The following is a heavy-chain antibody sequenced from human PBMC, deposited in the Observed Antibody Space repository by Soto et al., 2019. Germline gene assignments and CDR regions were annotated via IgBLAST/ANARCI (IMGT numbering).Heavy chain of an antibody. CDR2: IYYSGST. J-gene: IGHJ6*02. V-gene: IGHV4-59*01. CDR1: GGSISSYY. CDR3: ARDRSTSVNGMDV. D-gene: IGHD2-2*01. Sequence: SDTLSLTCTVSGGSISSYYWSWIRQPPGKGLEWIGYIYYSGSTNYNPSLKSRVTISVDTSKNQFSLKLSSVTAADTAVYYCARDRSTSVNGMDVWGQGTTVTVSS.